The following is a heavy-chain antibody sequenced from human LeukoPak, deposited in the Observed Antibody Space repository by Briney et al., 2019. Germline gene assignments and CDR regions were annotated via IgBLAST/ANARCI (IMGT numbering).Heavy chain of an antibody. CDR2: INSRNTM. D-gene: IGHD5-24*01. CDR3: ARVPVEMDV. J-gene: IGHJ6*04. Sequence: PGGSLRLSCAASGFTFSSYAMNWVRQAPGKGLEWLSYINSRNTMYYADSVKGRFTISGDNAESSLYLQMNSLRAEDTAVYYCARVPVEMDVWGKGTTVTVSS. V-gene: IGHV3-48*01. CDR1: GFTFSSYA.